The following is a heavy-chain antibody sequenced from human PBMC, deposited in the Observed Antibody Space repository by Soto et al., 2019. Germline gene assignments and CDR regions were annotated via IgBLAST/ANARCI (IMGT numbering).Heavy chain of an antibody. J-gene: IGHJ4*02. CDR2: INARSNYK. CDR3: LRDYGLVTSNSAFYS. D-gene: IGHD4-17*01. V-gene: IGHV3-21*02. CDR1: GFSFSTYN. Sequence: EVQVVESGGGLVKPGGSLRLSWTTSGFSFSTYNMNWVRQAPGKGLEWVSSINARSNYKYYTDSVKGRFAISRYNPKNPLYLQIDSLRVKDTAVYYCLRDYGLVTSNSAFYSWGQGTLATPSS.